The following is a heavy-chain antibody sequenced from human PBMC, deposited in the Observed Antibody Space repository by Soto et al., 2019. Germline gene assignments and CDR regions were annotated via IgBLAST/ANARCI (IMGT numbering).Heavy chain of an antibody. CDR1: GLSFSGYY. D-gene: IGHD6-13*01. CDR2: INHSGST. J-gene: IGHJ6*02. V-gene: IGHV4-34*01. CDR3: AISSSWLHYYGMDV. Sequence: SETLSLTCAVYGLSFSGYYWSWIRQPPGKGLEWIGEINHSGSTNYNPSLKSRVTISVDTSKNQFSLKLSSVTAADTAVYYCAISSSWLHYYGMDVWGQGTTVTV.